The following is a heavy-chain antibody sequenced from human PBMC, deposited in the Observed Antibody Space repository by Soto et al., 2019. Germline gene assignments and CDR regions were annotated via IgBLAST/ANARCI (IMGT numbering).Heavy chain of an antibody. J-gene: IGHJ4*02. CDR1: GGSISSGDYY. V-gene: IGHV4-30-4*01. CDR2: IYYSGST. Sequence: SETLSLTCTVSGGSISSGDYYWSWIRQPPGKGLEWIGYIYYSGSTYYNPSLKSRVTISVDTSKNQFSLKLSSVTAADTAVYYCAGWFGELWDFDYWGQGTLVTVSS. CDR3: AGWFGELWDFDY. D-gene: IGHD3-10*01.